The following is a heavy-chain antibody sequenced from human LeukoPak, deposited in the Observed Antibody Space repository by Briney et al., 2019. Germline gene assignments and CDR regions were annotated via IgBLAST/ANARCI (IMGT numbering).Heavy chain of an antibody. CDR3: ARGETILNWFDP. Sequence: GGSLRLSCAASGFTFSSYGMHWVRQAPGKGLEWVAFIRYDGSNKYYADSVKGRFTISRDNSKNTLYLQMNSLRAEDTAVYYCARGETILNWFDPWGQGTLVTVSS. D-gene: IGHD1-1*01. J-gene: IGHJ5*02. V-gene: IGHV3-30*02. CDR1: GFTFSSYG. CDR2: IRYDGSNK.